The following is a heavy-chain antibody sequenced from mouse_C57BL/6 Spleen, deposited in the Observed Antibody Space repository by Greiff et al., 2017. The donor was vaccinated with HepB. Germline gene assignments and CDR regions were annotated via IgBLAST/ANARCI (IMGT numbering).Heavy chain of an antibody. Sequence: QVQLQQPGAELVMPGASVKLSCKASGYTFTSYWMHWVKQRPGQGLEWIGEIDPSESYTNYNQKFKGKSTLTVDKSSSTAYMQLSSLTSEDSAVYYCARRGDWDGRDFDYWGQGTTLTVSS. J-gene: IGHJ2*01. CDR1: GYTFTSYW. CDR2: IDPSESYT. CDR3: ARRGDWDGRDFDY. D-gene: IGHD4-1*01. V-gene: IGHV1-69*01.